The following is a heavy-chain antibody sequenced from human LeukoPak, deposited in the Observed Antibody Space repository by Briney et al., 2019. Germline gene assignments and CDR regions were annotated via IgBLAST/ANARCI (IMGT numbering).Heavy chain of an antibody. V-gene: IGHV4-30-2*01. CDR2: IYHSGST. Sequence: SETLSLTCAVSGGSISSGGYSWSWIRQPPGKGLEWIGYIYHSGSTYYNPSLKSRVTISVDTSKNQFSLKLSSVTAADTAVYHCASAYFYDSSGYDYAGLGHCFDYWGQGTLVTVSS. CDR3: ASAYFYDSSGYDYAGLGHCFDY. J-gene: IGHJ4*02. D-gene: IGHD3-22*01. CDR1: GGSISSGGYS.